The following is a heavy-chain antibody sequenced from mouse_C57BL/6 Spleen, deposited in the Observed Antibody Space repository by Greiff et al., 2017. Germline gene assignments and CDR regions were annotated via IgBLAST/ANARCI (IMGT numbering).Heavy chain of an antibody. CDR1: GYTFTSYW. J-gene: IGHJ2*01. CDR3: ARDGYYSPASDY. CDR2: INPSNGGT. D-gene: IGHD2-3*01. Sequence: QVQLQQPGTELVKPGASVKLSCKASGYTFTSYWMHWVKQRPGQGLEWIGNINPSNGGTNYNEKFKSKATLTADKSSSTAYMELRSLTSEDSAVYFCARDGYYSPASDYWGQGTTLTVAS. V-gene: IGHV1-53*01.